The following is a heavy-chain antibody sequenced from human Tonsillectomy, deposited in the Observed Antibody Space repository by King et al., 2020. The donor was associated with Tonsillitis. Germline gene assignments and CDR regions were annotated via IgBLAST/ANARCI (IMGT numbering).Heavy chain of an antibody. D-gene: IGHD2-15*01. CDR2: IKEDGSEK. CDR3: AKYCSGCSCYSWGNWFDP. V-gene: IGHV3-7*03. Sequence: VQLVESGGGLVQPGGSLRLSCVASGFPFSSYWMSWVRQAPGKGLEGGANIKEDGSEKYYVDSVMGRFIISRDNAKNSLYLQMNSLGAEDTAVYYCAKYCSGCSCYSWGNWFDPWGQGTLVTVSS. CDR1: GFPFSSYW. J-gene: IGHJ5*02.